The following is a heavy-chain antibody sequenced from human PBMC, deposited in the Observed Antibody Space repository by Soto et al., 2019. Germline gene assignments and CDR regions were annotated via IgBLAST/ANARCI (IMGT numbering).Heavy chain of an antibody. J-gene: IGHJ4*02. Sequence: PGGSLRLSCAASGFTFSSYGMHWVRQAPGKGLEWVAVISYDGSNKYYADSVKGRFTISRDNSRNTLYLQMDSLRPEDTAVYYCAREAVGQLWYDYWGQGTLVTVSS. V-gene: IGHV3-30*03. CDR3: AREAVGQLWYDY. CDR1: GFTFSSYG. CDR2: ISYDGSNK. D-gene: IGHD5-18*01.